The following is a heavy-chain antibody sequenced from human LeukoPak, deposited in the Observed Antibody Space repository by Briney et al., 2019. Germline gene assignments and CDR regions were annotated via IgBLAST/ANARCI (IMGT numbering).Heavy chain of an antibody. CDR3: ATRTRRTYDFWSGYYRY. CDR2: FDPEDGET. Sequence: ASVKVSCKVSGYTLTELSMHWVRQAPGKGLEWMGGFDPEDGETIYAQKFQGRVTMTEDTSTDTAYMELSSLRSEDTAVYYCATRTRRTYDFWSGYYRYWGQGTLVTVSS. J-gene: IGHJ4*02. D-gene: IGHD3-3*01. CDR1: GYTLTELS. V-gene: IGHV1-24*01.